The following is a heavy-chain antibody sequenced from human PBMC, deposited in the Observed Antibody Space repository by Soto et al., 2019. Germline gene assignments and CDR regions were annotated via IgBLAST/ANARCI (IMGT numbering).Heavy chain of an antibody. V-gene: IGHV3-48*02. D-gene: IGHD2-8*01. CDR1: GFTFSGYS. CDR2: ISSAGTTI. CDR3: ARDFDCADGVCYTGYYYYGIDV. J-gene: IGHJ6*02. Sequence: PWGSLRLSCVVSGFTFSGYSMNWVRQTPGKGLEWLSYISSAGTTISYADSVKGRFTISRDNAKNSLYLQMNSLRDEDTAVYYCARDFDCADGVCYTGYYYYGIDVWGQGTTVTVSS.